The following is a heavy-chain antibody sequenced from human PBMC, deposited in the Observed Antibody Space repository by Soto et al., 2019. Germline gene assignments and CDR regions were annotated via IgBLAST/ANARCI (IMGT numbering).Heavy chain of an antibody. V-gene: IGHV4-61*08. D-gene: IGHD1-26*01. CDR1: GVSVNSGDYY. J-gene: IGHJ4*02. Sequence: SETLSLTCTVSGVSVNSGDYYWSWIRQPPGKGLEWIGYFYYSGITNYNPSLKSRVTISADTSQNQLSLKLRSVTAADAAVYYCARVTVAVPATTHYFDYCGQGNPGTVYS. CDR2: FYYSGIT. CDR3: ARVTVAVPATTHYFDY.